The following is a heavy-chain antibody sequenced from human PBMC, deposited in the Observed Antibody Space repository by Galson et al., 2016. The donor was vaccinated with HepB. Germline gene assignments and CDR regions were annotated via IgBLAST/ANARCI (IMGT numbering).Heavy chain of an antibody. CDR1: GVSTNSYY. D-gene: IGHD5-12*01. Sequence: SETLSLTCTVSGVSTNSYYWSWIRQPPGKGLEWIGYVSYSGSPNYNPSLKSRVTISTDTPKNQVSLKLSSVTAADTAVYYCARDRGRDGGYDWYFDLWGRGTLVTVSS. V-gene: IGHV4-59*01. CDR2: VSYSGSP. CDR3: ARDRGRDGGYDWYFDL. J-gene: IGHJ2*01.